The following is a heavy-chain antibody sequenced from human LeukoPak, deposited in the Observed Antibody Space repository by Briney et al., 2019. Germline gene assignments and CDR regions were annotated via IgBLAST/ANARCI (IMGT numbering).Heavy chain of an antibody. D-gene: IGHD1-14*01. CDR1: GFSFSNYW. J-gene: IGHJ6*02. V-gene: IGHV5-51*01. CDR2: IYPGDSDT. Sequence: HGESLKISCEGSGFSFSNYWIAWVRQMPGTGLECMGIIYPGDSDTRYSPSFQGQVTISADKSTNTAYLQWGSLKASDTAMYYCARQPTTLYYGMDVWGQGTTVTVSS. CDR3: ARQPTTLYYGMDV.